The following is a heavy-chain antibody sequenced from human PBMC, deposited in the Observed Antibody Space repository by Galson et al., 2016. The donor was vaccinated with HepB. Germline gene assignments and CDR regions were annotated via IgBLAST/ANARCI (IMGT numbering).Heavy chain of an antibody. CDR1: GGSISSNNW. CDR3: VREYCSDTTCYTALDY. J-gene: IGHJ4*02. D-gene: IGHD2-2*02. CDR2: IYHSGST. V-gene: IGHV4-4*02. Sequence: SETLSLTCTVSGGSISSNNWWHWVRQPPGKGLEWIGEIYHSGSTYYNPSLKSRVTMSVDRSNNPFSLKLSSVTAADTAVYYCVREYCSDTTCYTALDYWGQGTLVSVSS.